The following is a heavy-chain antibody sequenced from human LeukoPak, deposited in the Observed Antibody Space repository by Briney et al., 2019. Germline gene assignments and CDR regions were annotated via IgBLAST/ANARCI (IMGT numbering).Heavy chain of an antibody. V-gene: IGHV3-30*02. CDR3: AKDWSGDYNWSDP. CDR1: GFTFSSYA. Sequence: GGSLRLSCAASGFTFSSYAMSWVRQAPGKGLEWVACIYPDGNNKDYADSVKGRFIISRDNSKNILLLQMNSLRPEDTAVYYCAKDWSGDYNWSDPWGQGTLVIVSS. J-gene: IGHJ5*02. D-gene: IGHD3-3*01. CDR2: IYPDGNNK.